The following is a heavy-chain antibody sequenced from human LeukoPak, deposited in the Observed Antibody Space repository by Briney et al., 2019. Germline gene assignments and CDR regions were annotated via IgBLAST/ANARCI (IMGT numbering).Heavy chain of an antibody. J-gene: IGHJ4*02. Sequence: GGSLRLSCAASGFSFDDYAMYWVRQAPGKGLEWVSGITWNTGQIEYADSVRGRFTISRDNAKKSLYLQMSSLRAEDTAVYYCARELKEYSVPEYYFDYWGQGTLVTVSS. D-gene: IGHD5/OR15-5a*01. CDR3: ARELKEYSVPEYYFDY. CDR2: ITWNTGQI. V-gene: IGHV3-9*01. CDR1: GFSFDDYA.